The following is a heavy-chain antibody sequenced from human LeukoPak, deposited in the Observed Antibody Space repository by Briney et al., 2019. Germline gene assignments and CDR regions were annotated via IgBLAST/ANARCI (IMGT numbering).Heavy chain of an antibody. J-gene: IGHJ5*02. CDR2: ISGSGGST. Sequence: GGSLRLSCAASGFAFNSYAMSWVRQAPGKGLEWVSGISGSGGSTYYADSVKGRFTISRDNSKNTLYLQMNSLRAEDTAVYYCAKDQYSSGGWFDPWGQGTLVTVSS. D-gene: IGHD6-19*01. CDR1: GFAFNSYA. V-gene: IGHV3-23*01. CDR3: AKDQYSSGGWFDP.